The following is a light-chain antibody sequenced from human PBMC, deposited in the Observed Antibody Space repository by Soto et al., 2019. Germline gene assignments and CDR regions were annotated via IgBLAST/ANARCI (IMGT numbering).Light chain of an antibody. J-gene: IGKJ1*01. CDR3: QQYGSSPWT. CDR2: AAS. Sequence: DIECTQCPAPHPSSPGDRTTLSCRASQGVSSNYLAWYQQKPGQAPGLLIYAASTRATGAPDRFSGSGSGTDFTLTISRLEPEDSAVYYCQQYGSSPWTFGQGTQV. V-gene: IGKV3-20*01. CDR1: QGVSSNY.